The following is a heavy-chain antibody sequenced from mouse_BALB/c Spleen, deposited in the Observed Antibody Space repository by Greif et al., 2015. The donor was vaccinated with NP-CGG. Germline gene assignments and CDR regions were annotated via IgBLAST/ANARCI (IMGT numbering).Heavy chain of an antibody. Sequence: QVQLQQSGPGLVAPSQSLSITCTVSGFSLTGYGVNWVRQPPGKGLEWLGMIWGDGSTDYNSALKSRLSISKNNSKSXVFLKMNSLQNDDTARYYCARHYAHYAMDYWGQGTPVPGSS. CDR3: ARHYAHYAMDY. CDR1: GFSLTGYG. J-gene: IGHJ4*01. D-gene: IGHD1-1*02. CDR2: IWGDGST. V-gene: IGHV2-6-7*01.